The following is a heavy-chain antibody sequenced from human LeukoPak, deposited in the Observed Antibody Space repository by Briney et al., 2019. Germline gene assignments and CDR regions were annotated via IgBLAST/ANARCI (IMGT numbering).Heavy chain of an antibody. CDR2: IYSGGST. V-gene: IGHV3-53*01. D-gene: IGHD5-12*01. J-gene: IGHJ4*02. CDR3: ARDLPFGGYGYFDY. CDR1: GFTVSSNY. Sequence: PGGSLRLSCAASGFTVSSNYMSWVRQAPGKGLEWVSVIYSGGSTYYADSVKGRFTISRDNSKNTLYLQMNSLRAEDTAVYYCARDLPFGGYGYFDYWGQGTLVTVSS.